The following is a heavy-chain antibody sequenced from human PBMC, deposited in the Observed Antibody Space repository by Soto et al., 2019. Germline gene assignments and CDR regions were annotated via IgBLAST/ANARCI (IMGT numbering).Heavy chain of an antibody. D-gene: IGHD2-15*01. CDR3: AHSILGYCSGGSCSYGMDV. CDR1: GFSLSTSGVG. J-gene: IGHJ6*02. CDR2: IYWDDDK. Sequence: QITLKESGPPLVKPTQTLTLTCTFSGFSLSTSGVGVGWIRQPPGKALEWLALIYWDDDKRYSPSLKSRLTITKDTSKNQVVLTMTNMDPVDTATYYCAHSILGYCSGGSCSYGMDVWGQGTTVTVSS. V-gene: IGHV2-5*02.